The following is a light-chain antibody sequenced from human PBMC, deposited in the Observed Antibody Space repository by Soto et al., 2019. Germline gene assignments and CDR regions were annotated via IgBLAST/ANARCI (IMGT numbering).Light chain of an antibody. Sequence: QSVLTQPPSASGTPGQRVTISCSGSSSNIGSNTVHWYQQLPGTAPKLLIYDNNYRPSGVPDRFSGSKSGTSASLAISGLQSEDEADYYCAAWDDSLNGVVFGGGTKLTVL. CDR1: SSNIGSNT. V-gene: IGLV1-44*01. J-gene: IGLJ2*01. CDR2: DNN. CDR3: AAWDDSLNGVV.